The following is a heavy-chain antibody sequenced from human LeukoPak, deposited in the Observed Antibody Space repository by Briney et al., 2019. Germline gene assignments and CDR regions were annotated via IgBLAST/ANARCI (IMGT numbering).Heavy chain of an antibody. D-gene: IGHD3-9*01. V-gene: IGHV4-4*09. J-gene: IGHJ5*02. CDR2: IYTSGST. CDR3: ARMHYDILTGYYRGIWFDP. Sequence: SETLSLTCTVSGGSISSYYWSRIRQPPGKGLEWIGYIYTSGSTNYNPSLKSRVTISVDTSKNQFSLKLSSVTAADTAVYYCARMHYDILTGYYRGIWFDPWGQGTLVTVSS. CDR1: GGSISSYY.